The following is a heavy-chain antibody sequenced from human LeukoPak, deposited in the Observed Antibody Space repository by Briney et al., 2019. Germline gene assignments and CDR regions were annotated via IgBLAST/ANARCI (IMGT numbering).Heavy chain of an antibody. J-gene: IGHJ4*02. CDR2: ISGSGGST. CDR1: GFTFSSYA. Sequence: GGSLRLSCAASGFTFSSYAMSWVRQAPGKGLEWVTAISGSGGSTYYADSVKGRFTISRDNSKNTLYLQMNSLRAEDTALYYCAKGNFAAPFDCWGQGTLVTISS. D-gene: IGHD6-25*01. CDR3: AKGNFAAPFDC. V-gene: IGHV3-23*01.